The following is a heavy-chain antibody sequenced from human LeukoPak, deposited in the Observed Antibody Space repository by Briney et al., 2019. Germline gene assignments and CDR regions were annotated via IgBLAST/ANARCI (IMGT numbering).Heavy chain of an antibody. CDR3: ARDRGNGFNSYFFDY. D-gene: IGHD3-10*01. CDR2: IKQDGSEK. J-gene: IGHJ4*02. V-gene: IGHV3-7*01. Sequence: GGPLTLSCAPSGFPFSDYWMSWVRQAPGKGLEWVANIKQDGSEKYPVDSVKARFTISRDNPKNSLFLQMNSLRAEDTALYYCARDRGNGFNSYFFDYWGQGTLVTVSS. CDR1: GFPFSDYW.